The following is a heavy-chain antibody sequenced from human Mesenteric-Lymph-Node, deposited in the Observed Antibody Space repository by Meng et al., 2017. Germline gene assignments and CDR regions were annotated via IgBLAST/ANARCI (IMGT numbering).Heavy chain of an antibody. V-gene: IGHV7-4-1*02. J-gene: IGHJ4*02. D-gene: IGHD1-26*01. CDR3: ATSGGGFDY. Sequence: QVQLVQSGAEVKKPAASVKVSGKASGYTFTTYGISWVRQAPGQGLEWMGWINTNTGNPTYAQGFTGRFVFSLDTSVSTAHLQISTLTAEDTAVYYCATSGGGFDYWGQGTLVTVSS. CDR2: INTNTGNP. CDR1: GYTFTTYG.